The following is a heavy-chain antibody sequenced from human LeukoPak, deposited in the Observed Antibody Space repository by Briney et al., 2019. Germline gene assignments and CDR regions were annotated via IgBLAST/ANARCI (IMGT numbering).Heavy chain of an antibody. CDR1: GFSLSTSEVA. J-gene: IGHJ5*02. Sequence: SGPTLVNPTQTLTLTCTFSGFSLSTSEVAVGWIRQPPGKALEWLALIYWNDDKRYSPSLKSRLTITKDTSKNQVVLRMTNMDPVDTATYYCAHRRMVRGVIIWFDTWGQGTLVTVSS. V-gene: IGHV2-5*01. CDR2: IYWNDDK. CDR3: AHRRMVRGVIIWFDT. D-gene: IGHD3-10*01.